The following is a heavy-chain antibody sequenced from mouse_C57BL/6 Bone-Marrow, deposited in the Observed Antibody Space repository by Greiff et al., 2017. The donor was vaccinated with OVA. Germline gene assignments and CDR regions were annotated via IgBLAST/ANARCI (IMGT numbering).Heavy chain of an antibody. CDR1: GYTFTDYE. CDR3: TRCYSNYYAMDY. V-gene: IGHV1-15*01. D-gene: IGHD2-5*01. CDR2: IDPETGGT. Sequence: QVQLKQSGAELVRPGASVTLSCKASGYTFTDYEMHWVKQTPVHGLEWIGAIDPETGGTAYNQKFKGKAILTADKSSSTAYMELRILTSEDSAVYYCTRCYSNYYAMDYWGQGTSVTVSS. J-gene: IGHJ4*01.